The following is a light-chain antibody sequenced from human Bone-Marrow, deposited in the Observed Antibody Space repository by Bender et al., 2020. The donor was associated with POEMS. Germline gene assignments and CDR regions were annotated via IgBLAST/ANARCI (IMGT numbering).Light chain of an antibody. CDR1: SRDVGSYNR. J-gene: IGLJ3*02. CDR3: AALDAGLSGDV. Sequence: QSALTQPPSVSGSPGQSVTISCTGTSRDVGSYNRVSWYQQPPGTAPKLLIYEVSNRPSGVPDRFSLSKSGNTASLTISGLQAEDEADYYCAALDAGLSGDVFGGRTKLTVL. CDR2: EVS. V-gene: IGLV2-18*01.